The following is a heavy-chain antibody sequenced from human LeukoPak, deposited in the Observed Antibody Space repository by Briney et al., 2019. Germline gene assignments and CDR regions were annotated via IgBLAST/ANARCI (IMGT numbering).Heavy chain of an antibody. CDR1: GYTLTELS. CDR3: ATPGIAAAGEYFQH. V-gene: IGHV1-24*01. J-gene: IGHJ1*01. D-gene: IGHD6-13*01. CDR2: FDPEDGET. Sequence: ASVKVSCKVSGYTLTELSMHWVRQAPGKGLEWMGGFDPEDGETIYAQKFQGRVTMTEDTSTDTAYMELSSLRSEDAAVYYCATPGIAAAGEYFQHWGQGTLVTVSS.